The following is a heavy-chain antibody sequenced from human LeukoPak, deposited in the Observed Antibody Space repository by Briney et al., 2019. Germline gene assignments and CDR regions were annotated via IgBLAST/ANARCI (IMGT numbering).Heavy chain of an antibody. V-gene: IGHV4-34*01. CDR3: AVNGYSSGWFTKSYFDY. Sequence: PSETLSLTCAVYGGSFSGYYWSWIRQPPGKGLEWIGEINHSGSTNYNPSLKSRVTISVDTSKNQFSLKLSSVTAADTAVYYCAVNGYSSGWFTKSYFDYWGQGTLVTVSS. CDR1: GGSFSGYY. D-gene: IGHD6-19*01. J-gene: IGHJ4*02. CDR2: INHSGST.